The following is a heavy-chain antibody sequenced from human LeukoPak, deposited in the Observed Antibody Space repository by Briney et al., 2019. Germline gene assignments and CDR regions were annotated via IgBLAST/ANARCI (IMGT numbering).Heavy chain of an antibody. Sequence: GASVKVCCKASGYTFTSYYMHWVRQAPGQGLEWMGIINPSGGSTSYAQKFQGRVTMTRDTSTSTVYMELSSLRSEDTAVYYCAREMETGYCSSTSCYYLVYWGQGTLVTVSS. CDR1: GYTFTSYY. D-gene: IGHD2-2*01. V-gene: IGHV1-46*01. CDR2: INPSGGST. CDR3: AREMETGYCSSTSCYYLVY. J-gene: IGHJ4*02.